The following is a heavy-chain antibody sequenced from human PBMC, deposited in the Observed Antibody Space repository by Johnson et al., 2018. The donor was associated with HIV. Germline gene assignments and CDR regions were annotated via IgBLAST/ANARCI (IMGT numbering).Heavy chain of an antibody. J-gene: IGHJ3*01. CDR2: VNWNGDST. D-gene: IGHD3-9*01. CDR3: ARHYDILTDPDAFDV. Sequence: VQLVESGGGLVKPGGSLRLSCAASGFTFSSYAMHWVRQAPGKGPEWVSGVNWNGDSTGYADSVKGRFSISRDNAKNSLYLQMNSLRAEDTALYYCARHYDILTDPDAFDVWGQGTMVTVSS. CDR1: GFTFSSYA. V-gene: IGHV3-20*04.